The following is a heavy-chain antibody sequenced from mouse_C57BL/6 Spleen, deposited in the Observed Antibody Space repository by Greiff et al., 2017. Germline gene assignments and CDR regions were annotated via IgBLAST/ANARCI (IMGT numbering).Heavy chain of an antibody. CDR2: ISDGGSYT. D-gene: IGHD4-1*01. V-gene: IGHV5-4*01. J-gene: IGHJ2*01. CDR1: GFTFSSYA. Sequence: DVKLVESGGGLVKPGGSLKLSCAASGFTFSSYAMSWVRQTPEKRLEWVATISDGGSYTYYPDNVKGRFTISRDNAKNNLYLQMSHLKSEDTAMYYCARDGELGRFDYWGQGTTLTVSS. CDR3: ARDGELGRFDY.